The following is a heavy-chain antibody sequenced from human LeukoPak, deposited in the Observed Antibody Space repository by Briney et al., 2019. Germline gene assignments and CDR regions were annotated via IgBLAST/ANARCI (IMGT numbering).Heavy chain of an antibody. D-gene: IGHD6-19*01. J-gene: IGHJ4*02. Sequence: SETLSLTCTVSGASISSSSYYWGWIRQPPGKGLEWIGSIYYSGSTYYNPSLKSRVTISVDTSKNQFSLRLSSVTAADTAVYYRARQGKYTSGWPFDYWGQGTLVTVSS. CDR3: ARQGKYTSGWPFDY. CDR2: IYYSGST. CDR1: GASISSSSYY. V-gene: IGHV4-39*01.